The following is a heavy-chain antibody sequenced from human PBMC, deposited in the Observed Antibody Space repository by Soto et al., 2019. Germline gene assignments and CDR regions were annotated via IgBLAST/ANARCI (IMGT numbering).Heavy chain of an antibody. Sequence: QVQLVQSGAEVKKPGASVKVSCKASGYTFTGYYMHWVRQAPGQGLEWMGWINPNSGGTNYAQKFQGWVTMTRDTSISTAYMELSRLRSDDTAVYYCARESSPIQLRYYHYGMDVWGQGTTVTVSS. CDR3: ARESSPIQLRYYHYGMDV. D-gene: IGHD5-18*01. J-gene: IGHJ6*02. V-gene: IGHV1-2*04. CDR1: GYTFTGYY. CDR2: INPNSGGT.